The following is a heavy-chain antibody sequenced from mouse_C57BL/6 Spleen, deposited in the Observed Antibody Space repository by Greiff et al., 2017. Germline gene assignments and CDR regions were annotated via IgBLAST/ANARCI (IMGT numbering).Heavy chain of an antibody. CDR1: GFTFSDYY. V-gene: IGHV5-16*01. J-gene: IGHJ1*03. CDR2: INYDGSST. Sequence: EVQVVESEGGLVQPGSSMKLSCTASGFTFSDYYMAWVRQVPEKGLEWVANINYDGSSTYYLDSLKSRFIISRDNAKNILYLQMSSLKSEDTATYYCARLFYYSNYVWYFDVWGTGTTVTVSS. CDR3: ARLFYYSNYVWYFDV. D-gene: IGHD2-5*01.